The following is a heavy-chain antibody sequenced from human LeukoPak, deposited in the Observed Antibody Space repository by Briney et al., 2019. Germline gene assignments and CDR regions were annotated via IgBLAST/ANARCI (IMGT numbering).Heavy chain of an antibody. J-gene: IGHJ4*02. D-gene: IGHD3-10*01. CDR1: GGSFSGYY. CDR3: ARAPSYYGSGSYDDY. Sequence: KPSETLSLTCAVYGGSFSGYYWSWIRQPPGKGLEWIGEINHSGSTNYNPSLKSRVTISVDTSKNQFSLKLSSVTAADTAVYYCARAPSYYGSGSYDDYWGQETLVTVSS. V-gene: IGHV4-34*01. CDR2: INHSGST.